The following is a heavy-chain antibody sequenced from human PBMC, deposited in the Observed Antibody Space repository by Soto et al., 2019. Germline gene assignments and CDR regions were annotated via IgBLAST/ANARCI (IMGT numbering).Heavy chain of an antibody. D-gene: IGHD2-8*01. CDR3: AKEFFAAAYAATSAFDL. CDR1: GFTFSSHA. Sequence: PGGSLRLSCAASGFTFSSHAMGWLRQAPGAGPEWVAFVDGSGGDTSYADSVKGRFTISRDNSDNSLFLHMNSLRAEDTGRYFWAKEFFAAAYAATSAFDLGGQGTLVPVSS. V-gene: IGHV3-23*01. J-gene: IGHJ4*02. CDR2: VDGSGGDT.